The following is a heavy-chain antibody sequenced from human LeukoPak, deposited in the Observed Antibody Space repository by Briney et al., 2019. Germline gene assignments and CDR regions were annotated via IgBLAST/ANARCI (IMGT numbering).Heavy chain of an antibody. CDR2: IYYSGST. V-gene: IGHV4-61*01. J-gene: IGHJ6*02. CDR1: GGSVSSGSYY. D-gene: IGHD2-21*02. Sequence: PSETLSLTCTVSGGSVSSGSYYWSWIRQPPGKGLEWIGYIYYSGSTNYNPSLKSRVTISVDTSKNQFSLKLSSVTAADTAVYYCARDIVVATATYYYYYYGMDVWGQGTTVTVSS. CDR3: ARDIVVATATYYYYYYGMDV.